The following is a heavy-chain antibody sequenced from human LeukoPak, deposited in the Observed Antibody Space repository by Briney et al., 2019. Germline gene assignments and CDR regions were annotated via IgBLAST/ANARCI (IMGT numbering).Heavy chain of an antibody. J-gene: IGHJ4*01. CDR1: GFTFDDYG. CDR2: INWNGGST. CDR3: ACFSSRLAVAGTFDY. V-gene: IGHV3-20*04. Sequence: GGSLRLSCAASGFTFDDYGMSWVRQAPGKGLEWVSGINWNGGSTGYADSVKGRFTISRDNAKNSLYLQMNSLRAEDTALYYCACFSSRLAVAGTFDYWGQEPWSPSPQ. D-gene: IGHD6-19*01.